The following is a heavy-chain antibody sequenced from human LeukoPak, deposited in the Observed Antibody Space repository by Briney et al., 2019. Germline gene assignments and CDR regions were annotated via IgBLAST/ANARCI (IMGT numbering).Heavy chain of an antibody. CDR3: ARDADTNGHYSFFDY. CDR1: GFTLSSYG. CDR2: IWYDGNRK. J-gene: IGHJ4*02. V-gene: IGHV3-33*01. Sequence: GGSLRLSCAASGFTLSSYGTHWVRQTPGKGLEWVAVIWYDGNRKYYADSVKGRFTIFRDNSKNTMYLQMDSLRVEDTAVYYCARDADTNGHYSFFDYWGQGTLVTVSS. D-gene: IGHD3-22*01.